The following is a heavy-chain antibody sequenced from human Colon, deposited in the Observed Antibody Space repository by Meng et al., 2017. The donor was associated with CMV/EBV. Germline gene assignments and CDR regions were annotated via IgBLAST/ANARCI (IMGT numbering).Heavy chain of an antibody. Sequence: GGSLRLSCAASGFTFSTSAMGWVRQAPGQGLEWVSGFTGNGGKKYYADSVKGRFTISSDNSKNMLYLQMNSLRAEDTAVYYCAKVSKGWFDPWGQGTLVTVSS. V-gene: IGHV3-23*01. CDR2: FTGNGGKK. CDR1: GFTFSTSA. CDR3: AKVSKGWFDP. J-gene: IGHJ5*02.